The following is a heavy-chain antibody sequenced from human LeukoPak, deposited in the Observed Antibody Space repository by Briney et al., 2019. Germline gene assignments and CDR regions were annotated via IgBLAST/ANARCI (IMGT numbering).Heavy chain of an antibody. CDR2: ISYDGSNK. D-gene: IGHD3-10*01. CDR3: ARSRGSLDY. CDR1: GFTFSSYA. J-gene: IGHJ4*02. V-gene: IGHV3-30*01. Sequence: GGSLRLSCAASGFTFSSYAMHWVRQAPGKGLEWVAVISYDGSNKYYADSVKGRFTISRDNSKNTLYLQMNSLRAEDTAVYYCARSRGSLDYWGQGTLVTVYS.